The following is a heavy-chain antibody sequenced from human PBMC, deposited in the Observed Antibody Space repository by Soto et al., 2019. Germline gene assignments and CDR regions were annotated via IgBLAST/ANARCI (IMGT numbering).Heavy chain of an antibody. CDR3: ARYHFADYAFEP. J-gene: IGHJ5*02. V-gene: IGHV3-7*04. CDR2: IRQDGSEV. CDR1: GFIFSGNW. Sequence: GGSLRLSCTGSGFIFSGNWMSWVRQAPGKGLEWVANIRQDGSEVHYVDSVAGRFTISRDDAKNSLYLQMNSLVVEDTGTYYCARYHFADYAFEPWGQGTLVTVPQ. D-gene: IGHD4-17*01.